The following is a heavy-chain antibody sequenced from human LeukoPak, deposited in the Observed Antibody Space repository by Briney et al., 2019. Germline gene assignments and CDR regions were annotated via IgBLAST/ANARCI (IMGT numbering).Heavy chain of an antibody. CDR3: TKKLTWASDSGYS. V-gene: IGHV4-39*01. Sequence: SETLSLTCNASGGSISDSRIYRAWVRQPPGGGLEWIGSIRYTGSTYYNPSLQSRLTISVDKSHNQFSLKLKSLVDTATSECLYTKKLTWASDSGYSWGQGTLVTVSS. CDR1: GGSISDSRIY. CDR2: IRYTGST. D-gene: IGHD3-16*01. J-gene: IGHJ4*02.